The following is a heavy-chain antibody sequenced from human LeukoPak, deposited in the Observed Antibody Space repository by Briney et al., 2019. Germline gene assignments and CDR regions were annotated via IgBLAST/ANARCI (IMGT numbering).Heavy chain of an antibody. Sequence: GGSLRLSCAASGFTFSSYAMSWVCQAPGKGLEWVSAISGSGGSTYYADSVKGWFTISRDNSRNTLYLQMNSLRAEDTAVYYCAKGTRSDNRPDYFDYWGQGTLVTVSS. CDR1: GFTFSSYA. V-gene: IGHV3-23*01. CDR3: AKGTRSDNRPDYFDY. CDR2: ISGSGGST. D-gene: IGHD3-9*01. J-gene: IGHJ4*02.